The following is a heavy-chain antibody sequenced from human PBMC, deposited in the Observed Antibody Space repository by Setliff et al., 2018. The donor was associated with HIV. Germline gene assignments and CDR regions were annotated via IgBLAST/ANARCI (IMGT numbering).Heavy chain of an antibody. Sequence: SGPTLVNPTQTLTLTCTFSGFSLSTSGVGVGWIRQPPGRALEWLALIYWSDDKRFNPSLKSRLTITKDTSKNHVVLTMTNMDPVDTATYFCAHSFGPQYFDTSGYLDLWGQGIPVTVSS. J-gene: IGHJ4*02. D-gene: IGHD3-22*01. CDR3: AHSFGPQYFDTSGYLDL. CDR1: GFSLSTSGVG. CDR2: IYWSDDK. V-gene: IGHV2-5*01.